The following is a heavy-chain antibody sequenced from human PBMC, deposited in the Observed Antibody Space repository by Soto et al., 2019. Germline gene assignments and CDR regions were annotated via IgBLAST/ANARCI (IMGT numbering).Heavy chain of an antibody. V-gene: IGHV3-23*01. CDR3: AGENVAVPGYY. D-gene: IGHD6-19*01. CDR1: GFTFSSYA. CDR2: VSGNGGST. Sequence: GGSLRLSCAASGFTFSSYAMSWVRQAPGKGLEWVSGVSGNGGSTYYADTVKGRFTISRDNSKNTLYLQMNSLRAEDTAVYYCAGENVAVPGYYWGRGILVTVAS. J-gene: IGHJ4*02.